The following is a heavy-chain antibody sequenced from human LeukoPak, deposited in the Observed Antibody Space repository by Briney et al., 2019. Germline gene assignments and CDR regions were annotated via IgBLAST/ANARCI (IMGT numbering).Heavy chain of an antibody. V-gene: IGHV1-69*13. CDR1: GGTFSSYA. Sequence: ASVKVSCKASGGTFSSYAISWVRQAPGQGLEWMGGIIPIFGTANYAQKFQGRVTITADESTSTAYMELRSLRSDDTAVYYCARADCSGGNCYRYFDYWGQGTLVTVSS. J-gene: IGHJ4*02. D-gene: IGHD2-15*01. CDR2: IIPIFGTA. CDR3: ARADCSGGNCYRYFDY.